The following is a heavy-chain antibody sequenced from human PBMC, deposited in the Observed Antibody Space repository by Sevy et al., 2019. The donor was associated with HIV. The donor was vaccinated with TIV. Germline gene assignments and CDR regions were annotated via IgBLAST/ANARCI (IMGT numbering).Heavy chain of an antibody. CDR3: ARDGGYCSSTSCAYYYYMDV. V-gene: IGHV1-69*06. D-gene: IGHD2-2*01. J-gene: IGHJ6*03. CDR2: IIPIFGTA. Sequence: ASVKVSCKASGGTFSSYAISWVRQAPGQGLEWMGGIIPIFGTANYAQKYQGRVTITADKSTSTAYMELSSLRSEDTAVYYCARDGGYCSSTSCAYYYYMDVWGKGTTVTVSS. CDR1: GGTFSSYA.